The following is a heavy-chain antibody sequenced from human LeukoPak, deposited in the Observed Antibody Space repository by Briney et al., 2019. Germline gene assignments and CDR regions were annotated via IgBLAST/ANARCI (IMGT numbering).Heavy chain of an antibody. CDR3: ARVDSSGYYPPDY. J-gene: IGHJ4*02. CDR2: INPSGGST. Sequence: ASVKVSCKASGYTFTSYYMHWVRQAPGQGLEWMGIINPSGGSTSYAQKFQGRGTMTRDMSTSTVYMELSSLRSEDTAVYYCARVDSSGYYPPDYWGQGTLVTVSS. CDR1: GYTFTSYY. D-gene: IGHD3-22*01. V-gene: IGHV1-46*01.